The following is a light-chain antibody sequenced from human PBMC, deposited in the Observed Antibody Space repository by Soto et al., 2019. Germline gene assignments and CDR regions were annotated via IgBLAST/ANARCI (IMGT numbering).Light chain of an antibody. CDR1: QSVSSSS. J-gene: IGKJ4*02. Sequence: EIVLTQSPGTLSLSPGERATLSCRASQSVSSSSLAWYQQKPGQAPRLLIYGASSRATGIPDKFSGSGSGTDFTLTISRLEPGDFAVYYCQQYGSSPLTGGGGTKVEIK. CDR2: GAS. V-gene: IGKV3-20*01. CDR3: QQYGSSPLT.